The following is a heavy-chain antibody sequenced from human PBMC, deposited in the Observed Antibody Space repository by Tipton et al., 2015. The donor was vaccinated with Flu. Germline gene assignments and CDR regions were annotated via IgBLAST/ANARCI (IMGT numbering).Heavy chain of an antibody. CDR3: AIGLGDY. D-gene: IGHD3-16*01. V-gene: IGHV3-9*01. Sequence: SLRLSCAASGFTFDTYAMHWVRQAPGKGLEWVSGISWNSDIDYADSVKGRFTISRDNAKNSLYLQMNSLRAEDTAVYYCAIGLGDYWGQGALVTVSS. CDR1: GFTFDTYA. CDR2: ISWNSDI. J-gene: IGHJ4*02.